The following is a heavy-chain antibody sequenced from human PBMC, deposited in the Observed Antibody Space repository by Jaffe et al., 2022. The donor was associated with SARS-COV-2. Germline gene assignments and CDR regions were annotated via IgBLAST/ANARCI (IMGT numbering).Heavy chain of an antibody. J-gene: IGHJ6*03. CDR1: GFTFTNYW. CDR3: ARPSSSYFYGYFYYMDV. D-gene: IGHD6-13*01. Sequence: EVQLVESGGDLVQPGGSLRLSCTASGFTFTNYWMTWVRQAPGKGLELVANIKQDGSEKFYVDSVKGRFITSRDNAKNSLFLQMNSLRAEDTAVYYCARPSSSYFYGYFYYMDVWGKGTAVTVSS. V-gene: IGHV3-7*01. CDR2: IKQDGSEK.